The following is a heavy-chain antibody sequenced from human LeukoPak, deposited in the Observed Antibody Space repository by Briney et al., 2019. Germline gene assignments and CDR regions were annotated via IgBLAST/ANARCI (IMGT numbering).Heavy chain of an antibody. D-gene: IGHD1-26*01. J-gene: IGHJ4*02. CDR3: TSGPAVGTYDY. V-gene: IGHV4-59*01. Sequence: SETLSLTCTVSGGSINKNYWGWIRQPPGKGLEWIGYIYYSGSTNYNPSLKSRVTISIDTSKNQFSLKLSSVTAADTAVYYCTSGPAVGTYDYWGQGTLVTVSS. CDR1: GGSINKNY. CDR2: IYYSGST.